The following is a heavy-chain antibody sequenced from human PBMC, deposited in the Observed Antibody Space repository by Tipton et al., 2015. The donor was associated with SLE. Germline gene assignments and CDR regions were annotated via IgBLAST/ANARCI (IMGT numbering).Heavy chain of an antibody. J-gene: IGHJ5*02. CDR2: ISGSGGST. CDR3: ARDRLSSSWYNWFDP. CDR1: GFTFSSYA. V-gene: IGHV3-23*01. D-gene: IGHD6-13*01. Sequence: SLRLSCAASGFTFSSYAMSWVRQAPGKGLEWVSAISGSGGSTYYADSVKGRFTISRDNSKNTLYLQMNSLRAEDTAVYYCARDRLSSSWYNWFDPWGQGTLVTVSS.